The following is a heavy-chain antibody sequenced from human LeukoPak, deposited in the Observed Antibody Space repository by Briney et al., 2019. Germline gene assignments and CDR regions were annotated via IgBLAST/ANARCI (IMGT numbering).Heavy chain of an antibody. CDR2: ISYDGSNK. CDR1: GFTFSSYG. V-gene: IGHV3-30*18. J-gene: IGHJ5*02. D-gene: IGHD2-2*01. Sequence: PGGSLRLSCAASGFTFSSYGMHWVRQAPGKGLEWVAVISYDGSNKYYADSVKGRFTISRDSSKNTLYLQMNSLRAEDTAVYYCAKDEQVVPAAMYPSWFDPWGQGTLVTVSS. CDR3: AKDEQVVPAAMYPSWFDP.